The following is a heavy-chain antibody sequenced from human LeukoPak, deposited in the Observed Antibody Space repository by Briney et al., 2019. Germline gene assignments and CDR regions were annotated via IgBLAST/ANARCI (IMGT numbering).Heavy chain of an antibody. CDR1: GGSISSYY. D-gene: IGHD6-13*01. Sequence: SETLSLTCTVSGGSISSYYWSWIRQPAGKGLEWIGYIYYSGSTNYNPSLKSRVTISVDTSKNQFSLKLSSVTAADTAVYYCARDVVYSSSWYQYYAFDIWGQGTMVTVSS. V-gene: IGHV4-59*01. CDR2: IYYSGST. CDR3: ARDVVYSSSWYQYYAFDI. J-gene: IGHJ3*02.